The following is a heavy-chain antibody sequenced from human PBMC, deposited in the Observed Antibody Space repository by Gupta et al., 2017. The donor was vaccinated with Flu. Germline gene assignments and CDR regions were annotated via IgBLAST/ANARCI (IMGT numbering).Heavy chain of an antibody. V-gene: IGHV1-2*02. CDR1: GYTFTGYY. J-gene: IGHJ5*02. Sequence: QVQLVQSGAEVNKPGASVKVSCKASGYTFTGYYLHWVRQAPGQGLEWMGWINPNSGGTNYAQKFQGRVTMTRDTSISTAYMELSRLRSDDTAVYYCARDCPTIVVVPAAKGWFDPWGQGTLVTVSS. D-gene: IGHD2-2*01. CDR2: INPNSGGT. CDR3: ARDCPTIVVVPAAKGWFDP.